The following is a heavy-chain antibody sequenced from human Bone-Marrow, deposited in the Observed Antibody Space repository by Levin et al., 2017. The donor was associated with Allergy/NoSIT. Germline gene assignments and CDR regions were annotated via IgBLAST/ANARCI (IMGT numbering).Heavy chain of an antibody. CDR2: IHSDGSSA. J-gene: IGHJ5*01. CDR1: GFTFSFYG. CDR3: ARGPITVFGVVNWFDS. V-gene: IGHV3-74*01. Sequence: GESLKISCSASGFTFSFYGMHWVRQAPGKGLVWVSRIHSDGSSADYVDSVKGRFTISRDNAKNTLFLQMNSLRAEDSAVYYCARGPITVFGVVNWFDSWGQGTLVTVSS. D-gene: IGHD3-3*01.